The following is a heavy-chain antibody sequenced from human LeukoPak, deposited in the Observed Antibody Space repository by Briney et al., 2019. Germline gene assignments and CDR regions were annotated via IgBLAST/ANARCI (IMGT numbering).Heavy chain of an antibody. CDR1: GGSISSYY. J-gene: IGHJ4*02. V-gene: IGHV4-59*08. CDR3: ARHEGYSYAFAY. CDR2: IYYSGST. Sequence: TSETLSLTCTVPGGSISSYYWSWIRQPPGKGLEWIGYIYYSGSTNYNASLKSRLTISADTSKNQFSLKLSSVTAADTAVYFCARHEGYSYAFAYWGQGTLVTVSS. D-gene: IGHD5-18*01.